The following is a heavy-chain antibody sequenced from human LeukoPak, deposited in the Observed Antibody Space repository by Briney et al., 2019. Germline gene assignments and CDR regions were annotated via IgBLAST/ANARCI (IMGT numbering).Heavy chain of an antibody. Sequence: GGSLRLSCAASGVTFSSYAMHWVRQAPGKGLECGAVISFDVSNKDYAYSVKGRFTISRDNSKNTLYLQMNSLRAEDTAVYYCERIIAAAGRDRYFDYWGQGTLVTVSS. CDR1: GVTFSSYA. D-gene: IGHD6-13*01. J-gene: IGHJ4*02. CDR2: ISFDVSNK. CDR3: ERIIAAAGRDRYFDY. V-gene: IGHV3-30*04.